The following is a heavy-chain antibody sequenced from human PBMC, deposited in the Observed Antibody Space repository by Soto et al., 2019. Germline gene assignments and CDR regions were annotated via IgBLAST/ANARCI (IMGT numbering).Heavy chain of an antibody. Sequence: EVQLVESGGGVVRPGGSLRLSCAASGFTFDDYGMSWVRQAPGKGLEWVSGINWNGGSTGYADSVKGRFTISRDNAKNSLYLQMTSLRAEDTALYHCARSDSSGWYLGWFDPWGQGTLVTVSS. CDR1: GFTFDDYG. D-gene: IGHD6-19*01. J-gene: IGHJ5*02. V-gene: IGHV3-20*01. CDR2: INWNGGST. CDR3: ARSDSSGWYLGWFDP.